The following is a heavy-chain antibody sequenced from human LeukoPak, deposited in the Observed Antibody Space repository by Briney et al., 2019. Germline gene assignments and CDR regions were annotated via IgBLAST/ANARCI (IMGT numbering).Heavy chain of an antibody. CDR1: GYTFTGYY. CDR3: AREAYDYGDDSREPNFDY. J-gene: IGHJ4*02. D-gene: IGHD4-17*01. CDR2: INPNSGGT. V-gene: IGHV1-2*02. Sequence: GASVKVSCKASGYTFTGYYMHWVRQAPGQGLEWMGWINPNSGGTNYAQKFQGRVTMTRDTSNSTAYMELSRLRSDDTAVYYCAREAYDYGDDSREPNFDYWGQGTLVTVSS.